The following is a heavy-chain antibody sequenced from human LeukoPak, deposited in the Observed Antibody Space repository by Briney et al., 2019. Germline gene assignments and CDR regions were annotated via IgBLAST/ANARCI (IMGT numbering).Heavy chain of an antibody. CDR2: IYYSGST. Sequence: PSETLSLTCTVSGGSISSSSYYWGWIRQPPGKGLEWIGSIYYSGSTYYNPSLKSRVTISVDTSKNQFSLKLSSVTAADTAVYCCAPQVGATMGVGYFDYWGQGTLVTVSS. V-gene: IGHV4-39*07. CDR3: APQVGATMGVGYFDY. J-gene: IGHJ4*02. D-gene: IGHD1-26*01. CDR1: GGSISSSSYY.